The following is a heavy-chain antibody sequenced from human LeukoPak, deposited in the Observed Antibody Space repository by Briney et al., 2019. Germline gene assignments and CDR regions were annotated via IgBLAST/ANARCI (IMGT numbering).Heavy chain of an antibody. D-gene: IGHD4-23*01. Sequence: GALRLSCAASGFTYSTYGMHWVRQAPGKGLEWVAFIRHDGRDKDYAASVKGRFTVSRDNSKNTLYLQMNGLRAEDTAVYYCAKDRDGGNFFFDYWGQGTLATVSS. J-gene: IGHJ4*02. CDR1: GFTYSTYG. CDR3: AKDRDGGNFFFDY. CDR2: IRHDGRDK. V-gene: IGHV3-30*02.